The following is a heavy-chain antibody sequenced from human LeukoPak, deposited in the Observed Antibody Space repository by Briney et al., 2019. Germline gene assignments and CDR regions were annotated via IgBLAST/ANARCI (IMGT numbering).Heavy chain of an antibody. D-gene: IGHD3-3*01. V-gene: IGHV1-58*02. CDR1: GFTFHTSA. CDR3: AAQRGASLYDFWSTRLFDP. CDR2: IVLGSGNT. Sequence: GASVKVSCKASGFTFHTSAMQWVRQARGQRLEWIGWIVLGSGNTVYSHKFHDRVIITRDMSTSTVYMELDSLGSEDTAVYYCAAQRGASLYDFWSTRLFDPWGQGTLVTVSS. J-gene: IGHJ5*02.